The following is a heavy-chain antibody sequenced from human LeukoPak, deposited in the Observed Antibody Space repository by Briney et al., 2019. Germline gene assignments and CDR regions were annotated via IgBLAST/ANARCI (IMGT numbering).Heavy chain of an antibody. V-gene: IGHV4-34*01. J-gene: IGHJ4*02. CDR1: GGSFSGYY. CDR2: INHSGST. Sequence: SETLSLTCAVYGGSFSGYYWSWIRQPPGKGLEWIGEINHSGSTNYNPSLKSRVTISVDTSKNQFSLKLSSVTAADTAVYYCARTDYGDRACFDYWGQGTLVTVSS. CDR3: ARTDYGDRACFDY. D-gene: IGHD4-17*01.